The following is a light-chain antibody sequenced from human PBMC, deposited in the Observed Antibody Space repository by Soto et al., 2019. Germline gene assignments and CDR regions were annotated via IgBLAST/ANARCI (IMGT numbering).Light chain of an antibody. CDR3: SSYTTDRSLV. CDR2: EVT. J-gene: IGLJ2*01. Sequence: QSALAQPASVSGSPGQSITITCTGTSSDVGAYNYVSWYQHHPGKAPELIIYEVTIRPSEVSNRFSGSKSGNTASLTISGRQAEDEADYYCSSYTTDRSLVFGGGTKLTVL. CDR1: SSDVGAYNY. V-gene: IGLV2-14*01.